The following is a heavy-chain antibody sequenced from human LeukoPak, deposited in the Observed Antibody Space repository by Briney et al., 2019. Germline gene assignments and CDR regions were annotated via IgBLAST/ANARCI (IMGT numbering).Heavy chain of an antibody. Sequence: GGSLRLSCVASGFTFSSYDMNWVRQAPGKGLEWVSSISSTSNYINYADSVKGRFTISRDNAKSSLYLQMNSLRVDDTAVYYCARTVFGAYNWFDPWGQGALVTVSS. CDR3: ARTVFGAYNWFDP. CDR1: GFTFSSYD. CDR2: ISSTSNYI. V-gene: IGHV3-21*01. J-gene: IGHJ5*02. D-gene: IGHD3-3*01.